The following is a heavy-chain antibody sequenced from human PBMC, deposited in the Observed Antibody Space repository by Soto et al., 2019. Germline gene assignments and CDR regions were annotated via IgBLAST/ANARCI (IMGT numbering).Heavy chain of an antibody. Sequence: QVQLVESGGGVVQPGRSLRLSCAASGFTFSSYGMHWVRQAPGKGLEWVAVIWYDGSNKYYADSVKGRFTISKDNSKNTLYLQMNGLRAEDTAVYYCARDVEIFTRGLDYWGQGTLVTVSS. J-gene: IGHJ4*02. CDR3: ARDVEIFTRGLDY. V-gene: IGHV3-33*01. D-gene: IGHD3-9*01. CDR1: GFTFSSYG. CDR2: IWYDGSNK.